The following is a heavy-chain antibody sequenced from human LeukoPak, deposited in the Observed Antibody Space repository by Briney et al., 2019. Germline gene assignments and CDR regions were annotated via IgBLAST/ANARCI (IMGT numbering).Heavy chain of an antibody. Sequence: SETLSLTCTVSGGSISSYYWSWIRQPPGKGLEWIGYIYYSGSTNYNPSLRSRVTISVDTSKNQFSLKLSSVTAADTAVYYCASHIVGATGTTAFDYWGQGTLVTVSS. J-gene: IGHJ4*02. CDR1: GGSISSYY. CDR2: IYYSGST. CDR3: ASHIVGATGTTAFDY. V-gene: IGHV4-59*01. D-gene: IGHD1-26*01.